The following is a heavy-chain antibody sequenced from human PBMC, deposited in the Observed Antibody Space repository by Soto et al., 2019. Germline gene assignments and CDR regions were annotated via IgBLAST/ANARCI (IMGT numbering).Heavy chain of an antibody. V-gene: IGHV4-39*01. CDR2: IDYSGST. CDR3: ASWKEGLYGTDAFDI. Sequence: QLQLQESGPGLVKPSETLSLTCTVSGGSISSSSYYWGWIRQPPGKGLEWIGSIDYSGSTYYNPSLKSRVTISVDTSKNQFSLKLSSVTAADTAVYYCASWKEGLYGTDAFDIWGQGTMVTVSS. CDR1: GGSISSSSYY. J-gene: IGHJ3*02. D-gene: IGHD2-8*01.